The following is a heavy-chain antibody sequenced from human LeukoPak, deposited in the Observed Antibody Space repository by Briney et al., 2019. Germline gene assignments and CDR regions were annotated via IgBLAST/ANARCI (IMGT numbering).Heavy chain of an antibody. J-gene: IGHJ4*02. CDR2: ISSSGSTI. Sequence: GGSLRLSCAASGFTFSSYSMNWVRQAPGKGLEWVSYISSSGSTIYYADSVKGRFTISRDNAKNSLYLQMNSLRAEDTAVYYCASRHYKNYDSSGYYLDYWGQGTLVTVSS. V-gene: IGHV3-48*04. CDR3: ASRHYKNYDSSGYYLDY. CDR1: GFTFSSYS. D-gene: IGHD3-22*01.